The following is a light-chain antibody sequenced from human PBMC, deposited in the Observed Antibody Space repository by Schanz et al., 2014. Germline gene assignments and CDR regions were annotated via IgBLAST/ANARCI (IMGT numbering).Light chain of an antibody. CDR2: GAS. CDR1: QSVSTN. CDR3: QQYGRSPLT. Sequence: EIVMTQSPATLSVSPGQRATLSCRASQSVSTNLAWYQQKPGQAPRLLIYGASTRATGIPDRFSGRGSGTDFSLTIRRLEPEDFAVYYCQQYGRSPLTFGGGTKVEIK. V-gene: IGKV3-20*01. J-gene: IGKJ4*01.